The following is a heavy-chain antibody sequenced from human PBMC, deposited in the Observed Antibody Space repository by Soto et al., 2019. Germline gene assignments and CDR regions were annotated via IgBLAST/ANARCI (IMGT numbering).Heavy chain of an antibody. CDR2: IYYSGST. J-gene: IGHJ4*02. CDR3: ARHLGDYGDYYFDF. V-gene: IGHV4-59*08. CDR1: GDSISSYY. D-gene: IGHD4-17*01. Sequence: LSLTCTVSGDSISSYYWSWIRQPPGKGLEWIGYIYYSGSTNYNPSLKSRVTISVDTSRKQFFLKLSSVTAADTAVYYCARHLGDYGDYYFDFWGQGTLVTVSS.